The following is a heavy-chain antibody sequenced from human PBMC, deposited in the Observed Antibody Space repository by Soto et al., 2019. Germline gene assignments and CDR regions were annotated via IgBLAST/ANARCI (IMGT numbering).Heavy chain of an antibody. D-gene: IGHD3-16*01. V-gene: IGHV4-59*01. Sequence: SETLSLTCTVSGGSISSYYWSWIRRPPGKGLEWIGYIYYSGSTNYNPSLKSRVTISVDTSKNQFSLKLSSVTAADTAVYYCARARSLRHFHYWGQGTLVTVSS. J-gene: IGHJ4*02. CDR3: ARARSLRHFHY. CDR2: IYYSGST. CDR1: GGSISSYY.